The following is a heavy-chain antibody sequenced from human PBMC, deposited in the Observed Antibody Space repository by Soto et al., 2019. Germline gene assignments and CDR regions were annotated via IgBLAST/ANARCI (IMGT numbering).Heavy chain of an antibody. V-gene: IGHV4-59*11. D-gene: IGHD3-16*01. Sequence: LSLTCTVSGCSMSDHYCSWIRQPPGKGLEYIGYIFYSGSASYNASLTSRVAISLDTPNNQISLKLKSVTAADTAVYYCARSGHSFGGVVWGQGIQVTVSS. CDR1: GCSMSDHY. CDR3: ARSGHSFGGVV. J-gene: IGHJ4*02. CDR2: IFYSGSA.